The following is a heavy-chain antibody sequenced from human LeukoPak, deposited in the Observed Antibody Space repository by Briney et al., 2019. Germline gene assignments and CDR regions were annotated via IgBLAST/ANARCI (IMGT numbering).Heavy chain of an antibody. J-gene: IGHJ4*02. CDR3: VRAKCDY. CDR1: GYSISNDYY. Sequence: PSETLSLSCTVSGYSISNDYYWCWIRQPPGKGLGWIAYIYSSGNTKYKHSLESRVTISVDTAKNQFSLKVTCVSAADTAVYYCVRAKCDYWGQGTLVIVSS. V-gene: IGHV4-59*01. CDR2: IYSSGNT.